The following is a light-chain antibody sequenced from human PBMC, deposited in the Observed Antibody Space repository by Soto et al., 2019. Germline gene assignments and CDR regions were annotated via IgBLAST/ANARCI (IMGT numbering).Light chain of an antibody. CDR1: QSVSNNY. J-gene: IGKJ1*01. Sequence: EIVLTQSPGTLSFFPWGIATLSCRASQSVSNNYLAWYQQKPGQAPRLLIYDASNRATGIPARFSGSGSGTDFTLTISSLEPEDFAVYYCQQRSNWPPAFGQGTKVDIK. CDR2: DAS. V-gene: IGKV3-11*01. CDR3: QQRSNWPPA.